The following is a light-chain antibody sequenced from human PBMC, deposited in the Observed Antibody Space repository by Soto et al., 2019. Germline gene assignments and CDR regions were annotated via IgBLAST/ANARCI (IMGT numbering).Light chain of an antibody. V-gene: IGKV3D-15*01. CDR1: QSVTSN. Sequence: IVVTQSPDTLAVSPVEVATLSCWASQSVTSNLAWYQQKRGQAPRLLIYAASTRATGVPARFSGSGSGTEFTLTISSLQSEDFAVYYCQQYNNWPPITFGQGTRLEIK. CDR3: QQYNNWPPIT. CDR2: AAS. J-gene: IGKJ5*01.